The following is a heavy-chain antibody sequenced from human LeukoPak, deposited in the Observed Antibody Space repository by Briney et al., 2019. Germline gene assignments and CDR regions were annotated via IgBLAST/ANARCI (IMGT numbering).Heavy chain of an antibody. CDR3: AKGFTYYYDSSLQGYFDY. D-gene: IGHD3-22*01. J-gene: IGHJ4*02. CDR1: GFTFSSYA. Sequence: GGSLRLSCAASGFTFSSYAMSWVRQAPGKGLEWVSAISGSGGSTYYADSVKGRFTISRDNAKNSLYLQMNSLRAEDTALYYCAKGFTYYYDSSLQGYFDYWGQGTLVTVSS. V-gene: IGHV3-23*01. CDR2: ISGSGGST.